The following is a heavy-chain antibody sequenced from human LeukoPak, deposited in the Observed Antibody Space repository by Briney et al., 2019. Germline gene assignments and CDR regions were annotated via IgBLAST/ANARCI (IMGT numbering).Heavy chain of an antibody. Sequence: SGGSLRLSCAASGFTVSSNYMSWVRQAPGKGLEWVSVIYSGGSTYYADSVKGRFTISRDNSKNTLYLQMNSLRAEDTAVYYCAREWDYDILTGYYSDPLYYYYYGMDVWGQGTTVTVSS. CDR2: IYSGGST. J-gene: IGHJ6*02. CDR1: GFTVSSNY. CDR3: AREWDYDILTGYYSDPLYYYYYGMDV. D-gene: IGHD3-9*01. V-gene: IGHV3-53*01.